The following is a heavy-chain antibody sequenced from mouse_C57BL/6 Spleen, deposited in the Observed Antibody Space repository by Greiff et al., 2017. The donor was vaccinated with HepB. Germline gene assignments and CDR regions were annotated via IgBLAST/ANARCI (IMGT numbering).Heavy chain of an antibody. CDR2: ISSGGDYI. Sequence: EVHLVESGEGLVKPGGSLKLSCAASGFTFSSYAMSWVRQTPEKRLEWVAYISSGGDYIYYADTVKGRFTISRDNARNTLYLQMSSLKSEDTAMYYCTRVATTDYFDYWGQGTTLTVSS. CDR3: TRVATTDYFDY. CDR1: GFTFSSYA. D-gene: IGHD1-1*01. J-gene: IGHJ2*01. V-gene: IGHV5-9-1*02.